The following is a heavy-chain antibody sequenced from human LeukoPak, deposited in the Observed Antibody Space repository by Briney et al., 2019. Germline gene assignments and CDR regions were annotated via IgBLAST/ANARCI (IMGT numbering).Heavy chain of an antibody. V-gene: IGHV3-23*01. Sequence: GGPLRLSCTASGFAFSVYAMSWLRQPPGKGLEWVSTIDANSGTTSYAASVRGRFTISRDNSKNTLYLQLNTLRADDTATYYCAKPISGGLAVTADWFHPWGQGTLVVVSS. CDR2: IDANSGTT. CDR1: GFAFSVYA. CDR3: AKPISGGLAVTADWFHP. J-gene: IGHJ5*01. D-gene: IGHD6-19*01.